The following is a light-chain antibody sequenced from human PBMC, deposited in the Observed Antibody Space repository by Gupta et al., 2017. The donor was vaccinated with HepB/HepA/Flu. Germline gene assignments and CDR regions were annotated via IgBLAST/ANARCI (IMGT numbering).Light chain of an antibody. J-gene: IGKJ1*01. CDR3: QQYNTYSET. Sequence: DTQMTQSPSTLSACVGDRVTITRRASQSISSWLAWDQQKPGKAPKPLIYKASTLESGVPSRFSGSGSGTEFTLTISSLQPDDFATYYCQQYNTYSETFGQGTKVEIK. CDR2: KAS. CDR1: QSISSW. V-gene: IGKV1-5*03.